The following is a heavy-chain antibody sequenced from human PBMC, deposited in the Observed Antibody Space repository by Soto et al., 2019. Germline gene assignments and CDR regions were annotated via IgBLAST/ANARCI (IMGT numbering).Heavy chain of an antibody. D-gene: IGHD3-3*01. J-gene: IGHJ4*02. CDR2: INHSGST. V-gene: IGHV4-34*01. Sequence: PSDTLSLTCAVYGGSFSGYYWSWIRQPPGKGLEWIGEINHSGSTNYNPSLKSRVTISVDTSKNQFSLKLSSVTAADTAVYYCARAGMRFSTRLVNWRQGTLVPVSS. CDR1: GGSFSGYY. CDR3: ARAGMRFSTRLVN.